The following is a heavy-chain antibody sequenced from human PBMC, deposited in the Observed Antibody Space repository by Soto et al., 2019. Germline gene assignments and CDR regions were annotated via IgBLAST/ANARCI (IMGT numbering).Heavy chain of an antibody. CDR3: AKDRDIVGVPAANYYYGMDV. J-gene: IGHJ6*02. CDR1: GFTLRSYG. V-gene: IGHV3-30*18. Sequence: QVQLVESGGGVVQPGRSLRLSCAASGFTLRSYGMHWVRQAPGKGLEWVAVISYDGSNKYYADSVKGRFTISRENSKNALYLQMNSLRAEDTAVYYCAKDRDIVGVPAANYYYGMDVWGQGTMVTVSS. D-gene: IGHD2-2*01. CDR2: ISYDGSNK.